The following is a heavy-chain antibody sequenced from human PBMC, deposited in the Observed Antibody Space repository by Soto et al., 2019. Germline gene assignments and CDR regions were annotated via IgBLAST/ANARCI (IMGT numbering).Heavy chain of an antibody. V-gene: IGHV4-59*01. CDR2: IHYSGST. D-gene: IGHD6-6*01. Sequence: SETLSLTCTVSGGSLSDYYWTWIRQPPGKGLEWIGYIHYSGSTNYNPSLKSRVTISVDTSKNQFSLKLRSVTAADTAMYHCARGGIAARKGRWFDPWGQGAPVTVSS. J-gene: IGHJ5*02. CDR3: ARGGIAARKGRWFDP. CDR1: GGSLSDYY.